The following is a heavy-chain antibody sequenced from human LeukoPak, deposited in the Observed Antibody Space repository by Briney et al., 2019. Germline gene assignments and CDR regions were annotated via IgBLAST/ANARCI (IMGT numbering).Heavy chain of an antibody. CDR2: ISGNSATI. V-gene: IGHV3-48*04. CDR3: ASEPRGTIAAAVL. Sequence: PGGSLRLSCAASGFTFNSYHMNWVRQAPGKGLEWVSYISGNSATIYYVDSVKGRFTISRDNAKNSLYLQMNSLRAEDTAVYYCASEPRGTIAAAVLWGQGTLVTVSS. D-gene: IGHD6-13*01. CDR1: GFTFNSYH. J-gene: IGHJ4*02.